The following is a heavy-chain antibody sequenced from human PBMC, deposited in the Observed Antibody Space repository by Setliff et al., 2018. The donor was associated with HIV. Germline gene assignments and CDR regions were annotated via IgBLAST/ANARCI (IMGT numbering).Heavy chain of an antibody. D-gene: IGHD3-22*01. V-gene: IGHV1-69*13. CDR2: IIPIFGTT. CDR1: GGTFSSYP. J-gene: IGHJ6*03. Sequence: SVKVSCKASGGTFSSYPISWVRQAPEQGLEWMGGIIPIFGTTHYAQKSQGRVTVTADESTSTAYMQLSSLRSDDTAVYYCARGRNYDSSGYGDYYYYMDVWGKGTTVTVSS. CDR3: ARGRNYDSSGYGDYYYYMDV.